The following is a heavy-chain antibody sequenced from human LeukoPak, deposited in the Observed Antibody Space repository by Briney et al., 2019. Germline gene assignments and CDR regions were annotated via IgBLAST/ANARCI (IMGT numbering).Heavy chain of an antibody. CDR3: AKGYGESHFDS. Sequence: GGSLRLSCAASGFTFRSYGMHLVRQAPGKGLEWVAFIRYDGSIQYYADSMKGRFSISRDNSNNTLYLQMNSLRAEDTAVYFCAKGYGESHFDSWGQGTLVTVSS. V-gene: IGHV3-30*02. CDR1: GFTFRSYG. J-gene: IGHJ4*02. D-gene: IGHD5-18*01. CDR2: IRYDGSIQ.